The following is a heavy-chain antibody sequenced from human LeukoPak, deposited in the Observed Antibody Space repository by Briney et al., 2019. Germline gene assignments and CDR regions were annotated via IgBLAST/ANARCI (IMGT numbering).Heavy chain of an antibody. CDR3: ARTNSSSSLGLDY. J-gene: IGHJ4*02. V-gene: IGHV4-61*08. Sequence: PSETLSLTCTVSGGSISSGGYYWSWIRQHPGKGLEWIGYIYYSGSTNYNPSLKSRVTISVDTSKNQFSLKLSSVTAADTAVYYCARTNSSSSLGLDYWGQGTLVTVSS. D-gene: IGHD6-6*01. CDR1: GGSISSGGYY. CDR2: IYYSGST.